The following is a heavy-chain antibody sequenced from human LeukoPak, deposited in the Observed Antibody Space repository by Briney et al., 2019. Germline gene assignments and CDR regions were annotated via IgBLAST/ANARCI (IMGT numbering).Heavy chain of an antibody. V-gene: IGHV3-43*01. D-gene: IGHD1-1*01. Sequence: GGSLRLSCAASGFTFDDYSMHWVRHAPGKGLAWVSLISWDGGSTYYADSVKGRFTISRDNSKNSLYLQMNSLRTEDTALYYCAKDISRYGYYYGMDVWGQGTTVTVSS. J-gene: IGHJ6*02. CDR1: GFTFDDYS. CDR2: ISWDGGST. CDR3: AKDISRYGYYYGMDV.